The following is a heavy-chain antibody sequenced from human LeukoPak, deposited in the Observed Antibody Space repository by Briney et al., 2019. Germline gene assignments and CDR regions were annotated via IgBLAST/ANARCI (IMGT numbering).Heavy chain of an antibody. CDR3: ARDGRITPYYMDV. CDR1: GGSISSYY. Sequence: SETLSLTCTVSGGSISSYYWSWIRQPPGKGLEWIGNIYYSGTTSYNPSLKSRITISVDTSRNQFSLKLSSVTAADTAVYYCARDGRITPYYMDVWGKGTTVTVSS. J-gene: IGHJ6*03. D-gene: IGHD1-14*01. V-gene: IGHV4-59*01. CDR2: IYYSGTT.